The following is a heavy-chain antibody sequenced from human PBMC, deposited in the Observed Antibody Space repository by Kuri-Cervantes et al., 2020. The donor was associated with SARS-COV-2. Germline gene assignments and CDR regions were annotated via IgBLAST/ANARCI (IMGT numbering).Heavy chain of an antibody. V-gene: IGHV4-61*01. J-gene: IGHJ6*02. CDR2: IYYSGST. D-gene: IGHD2-2*01. CDR1: GDSVTNSHYS. Sequence: SETLSLTCTVSGDSVTNSHYSWSWIRQPPGKGLEWIGYIYYSGSTNYNPSLQNRVSILIDTSKNQFSLRLTSVTAADTAVYYCARDTSAYQNYYYYYGVDVWGQGTPVTVSS. CDR3: ARDTSAYQNYYYYYGVDV.